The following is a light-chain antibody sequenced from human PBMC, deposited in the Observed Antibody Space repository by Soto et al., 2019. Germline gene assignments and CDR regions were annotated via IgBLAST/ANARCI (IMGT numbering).Light chain of an antibody. CDR2: AAS. V-gene: IGKV1-39*01. J-gene: IGKJ5*01. Sequence: DIQMTKSPSSLSASVGDRVTITCRASQSIRRFLNWYQQKPGKAPKLLIYAASNLESGVPSRFSGSGSGTGFTLTISSLQPEDFATYHCQQSYITPVTFGQGTRLEIK. CDR3: QQSYITPVT. CDR1: QSIRRF.